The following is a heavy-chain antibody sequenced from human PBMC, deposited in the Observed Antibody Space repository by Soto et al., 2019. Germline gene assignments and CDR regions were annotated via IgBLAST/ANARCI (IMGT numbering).Heavy chain of an antibody. J-gene: IGHJ4*02. CDR2: INTDGTNT. D-gene: IGHD3-16*01. Sequence: EVQLVESGGGLVQPGGSLRLSCAVSGFTFSRYWMHWFRQDPGNGLVWVSSINTDGTNTQYADSVRGRFTVCRDNAKNSVYLQMISLRSEETAVYYCAKDLLWGQSDYWGQGTLVVVSS. V-gene: IGHV3-74*03. CDR1: GFTFSRYW. CDR3: AKDLLWGQSDY.